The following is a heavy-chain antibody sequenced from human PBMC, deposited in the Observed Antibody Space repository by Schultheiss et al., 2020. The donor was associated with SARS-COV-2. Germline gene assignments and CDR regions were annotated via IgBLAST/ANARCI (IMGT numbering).Heavy chain of an antibody. D-gene: IGHD3-3*01. CDR1: GFTFSNYG. V-gene: IGHV3-33*01. Sequence: GGSLRLSCAVSGFTFSNYGIHWFRQAPGKGLEWVAVIWHDGSRTEYVDPVKGRFTISRDNSKNTLYLQMNSLRAEDTAVYYCARGRGYYTDFDYWGQGTLVTVSS. CDR2: IWHDGSRT. CDR3: ARGRGYYTDFDY. J-gene: IGHJ4*02.